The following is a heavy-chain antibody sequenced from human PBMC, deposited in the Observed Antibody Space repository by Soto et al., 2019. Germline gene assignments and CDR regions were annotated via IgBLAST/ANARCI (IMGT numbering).Heavy chain of an antibody. V-gene: IGHV3-30*04. CDR2: ISKDGEKK. CDR1: GFTFSNYS. D-gene: IGHD5-12*01. J-gene: IGHJ4*02. Sequence: PGGSLRLSCAASGFTFSNYSMHWVRQAPGKGLEWVAVISKDGEKKYYADSVKGRFTISRDNSKNTLYLQMNSLRPEDTAVHYCAREWSVANPGYGGQGTQVTVSP. CDR3: AREWSVANPGY.